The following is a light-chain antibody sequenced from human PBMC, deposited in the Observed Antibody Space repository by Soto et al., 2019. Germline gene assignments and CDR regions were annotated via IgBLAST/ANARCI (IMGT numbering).Light chain of an antibody. CDR3: QQYDSLPYT. CDR2: DAS. CDR1: QDIRKY. J-gene: IGKJ2*01. V-gene: IGKV1-33*01. Sequence: DIQMTQSPSSLSASVGDRVTITCQASQDIRKYLNWYQQRPGKAPKFLIYDASNLETGVPSRFSGGGSGRDFTLTISSLQPEDIAIYYCQQYDSLPYTFGQGTKLDLK.